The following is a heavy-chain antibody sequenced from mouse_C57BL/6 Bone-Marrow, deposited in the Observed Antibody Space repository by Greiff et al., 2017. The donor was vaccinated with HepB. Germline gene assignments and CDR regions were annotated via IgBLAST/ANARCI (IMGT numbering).Heavy chain of an antibody. J-gene: IGHJ2*01. V-gene: IGHV1-64*01. D-gene: IGHD1-3*01. CDR3: ARLTKGDY. CDR2: IHPNSGST. Sequence: QVHVKQPGAELVKPGASVKLSCKASGYTFTSYWMHWVKQRPGQGLEWIGMIHPNSGSTNYNEKFKSKATLTVDKSSSTAYMQLSSLTSEDSAVYYCARLTKGDYWGQGTTLTVSS. CDR1: GYTFTSYW.